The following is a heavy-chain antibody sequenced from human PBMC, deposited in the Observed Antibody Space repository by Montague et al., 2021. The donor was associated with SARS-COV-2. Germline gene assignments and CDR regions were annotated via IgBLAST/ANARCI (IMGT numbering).Heavy chain of an antibody. D-gene: IGHD2-2*01. V-gene: IGHV4-59*01. CDR3: ANFRRTQLLVVAHYYGMDV. J-gene: IGHJ6*02. Sequence: SETLSLTCTVSGGSISSYNWSWIRQPQARGLQWIGFISYSGSTNYNPSLTRRVTISVDTSRHHFTLRLSPVTAADTAVYCCANFRRTQLLVVAHYYGMDVWGQGTTVTVSS. CDR1: GGSISSYN. CDR2: ISYSGST.